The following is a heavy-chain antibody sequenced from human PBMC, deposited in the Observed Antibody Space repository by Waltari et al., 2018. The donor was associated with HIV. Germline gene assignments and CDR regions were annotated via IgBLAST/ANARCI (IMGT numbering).Heavy chain of an antibody. CDR1: GFTFSNAW. Sequence: EVQLVESGGGLVKPGGSLRLSCAASGFTFSNAWMNWVRQAPGKGLEWVGGIESTTDDGTTDYEAPVKVRFTISRYDTKNTLYLKMNSRKTEDTAVYYCTTRDDYGDYTLDYWGQGTLVTVSS. J-gene: IGHJ4*02. D-gene: IGHD4-17*01. CDR3: TTRDDYGDYTLDY. CDR2: IESTTDDGTT. V-gene: IGHV3-15*04.